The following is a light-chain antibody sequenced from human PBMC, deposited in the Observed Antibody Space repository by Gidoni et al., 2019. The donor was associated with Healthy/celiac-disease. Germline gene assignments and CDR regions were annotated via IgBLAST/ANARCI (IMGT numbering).Light chain of an antibody. Sequence: QSVLTQPHSVSGAPGQRVTITCAGSISNIGAGYDVHWYQQLPGTAPKLLIYGNSNRPSGVPDRVSGSKSGTSASLSIIGLQAEDEADYYCQSYDSSLSGLVFGGGTKLTVL. CDR3: QSYDSSLSGLV. J-gene: IGLJ3*02. CDR2: GNS. CDR1: ISNIGAGYD. V-gene: IGLV1-40*01.